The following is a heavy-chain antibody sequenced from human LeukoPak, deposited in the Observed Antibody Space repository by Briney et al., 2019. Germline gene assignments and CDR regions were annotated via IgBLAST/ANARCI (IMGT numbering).Heavy chain of an antibody. D-gene: IGHD2-2*01. Sequence: GASVKVSCKASGYTVTNYYMHWVRQAPGQGLEWMGIVNPSSISASYAQKFQGRVTMTRDTSTSTVSMELSSLRSDDTAVYYCARGERYCSSTSCPYYHDKYYYYYGMDVWGQGTTVTVSS. J-gene: IGHJ6*02. V-gene: IGHV1-46*01. CDR2: VNPSSISA. CDR3: ARGERYCSSTSCPYYHDKYYYYYGMDV. CDR1: GYTVTNYY.